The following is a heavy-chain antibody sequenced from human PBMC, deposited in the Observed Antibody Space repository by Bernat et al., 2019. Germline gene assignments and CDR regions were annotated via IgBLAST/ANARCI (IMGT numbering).Heavy chain of an antibody. J-gene: IGHJ4*02. CDR1: GGSISSYY. V-gene: IGHV4-59*01. D-gene: IGHD2-21*02. Sequence: QVQLQESVPGLVKPSETLSLTCTVSGGSISSYYWSWIRQPPGKGLEWIGYIYYSGSTNYNPSLKSRVTISVDTSKNQFSLKLSSVTAADTAVYYCAGGVVVTASDYWGQGTLVTVSS. CDR3: AGGVVVTASDY. CDR2: IYYSGST.